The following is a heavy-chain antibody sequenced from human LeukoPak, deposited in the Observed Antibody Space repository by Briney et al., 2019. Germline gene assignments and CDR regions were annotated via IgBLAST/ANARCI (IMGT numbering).Heavy chain of an antibody. J-gene: IGHJ4*02. D-gene: IGHD6-19*01. Sequence: GGSLRLSCEGSGFTFNGYAFSWVRQAPGKGLEWVAVTGGSDDNTHYADSVKGRFSISRDNSEKRLFLQMNSLRPDDSALYYCTKDLMTGFSSGWYFAYWGQGTLVTVSS. CDR2: TGGSDDNT. V-gene: IGHV3-23*01. CDR1: GFTFNGYA. CDR3: TKDLMTGFSSGWYFAY.